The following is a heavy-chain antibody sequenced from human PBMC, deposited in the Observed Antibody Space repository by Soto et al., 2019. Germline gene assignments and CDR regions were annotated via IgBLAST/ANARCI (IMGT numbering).Heavy chain of an antibody. V-gene: IGHV3-23*01. CDR1: GFKFNIYA. CDR3: TKDRPNYFGPDGHYYTVGGDS. J-gene: IGHJ5*01. CDR2: STRNAEET. Sequence: EVQLLESGGGLVQPGGSLRLSCAASGFKFNIYAMSWVRQAPGRGLEWVASSTRNAEETYYASSVEGRFTISRDNSRNTVYLQMTSLRADDTAVYYCTKDRPNYFGPDGHYYTVGGDSWGQGTLVAVSS. D-gene: IGHD3-10*01.